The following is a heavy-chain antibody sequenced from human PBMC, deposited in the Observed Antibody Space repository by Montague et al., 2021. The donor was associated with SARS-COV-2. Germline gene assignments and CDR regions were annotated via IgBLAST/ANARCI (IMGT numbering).Heavy chain of an antibody. D-gene: IGHD3-22*01. CDR3: AGGNYDSSGNYPAYYFDN. V-gene: IGHV3-48*03. CDR1: GFTFSSYE. J-gene: IGHJ4*02. Sequence: SLRLSCAASGFTFSSYEMNWVRQAPGKGLEWVSDISSGGGTMYYAGSVKGRFTISRGNAKNSLYLQMNSLRAEDTAVYYCAGGNYDSSGNYPAYYFDNWSQGTLVTVSS. CDR2: ISSGGGTM.